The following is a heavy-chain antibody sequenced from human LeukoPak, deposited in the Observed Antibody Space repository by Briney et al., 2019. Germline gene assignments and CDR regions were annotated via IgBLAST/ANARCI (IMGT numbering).Heavy chain of an antibody. J-gene: IGHJ5*02. CDR1: GFTFSSYE. D-gene: IGHD3-9*01. CDR3: ARGQSLTPRLRYFDWAYAANWFDP. CDR2: ISSSGSTI. Sequence: QPGGSLRLSCAASGFTFSSYEMNWVRQAPGKGLEWVSYISSSGSTIYYADSVKGRFTISRDNAKNSLYLQMNGLRAEDTAVYYCARGQSLTPRLRYFDWAYAANWFDPWGQGTLVTVSS. V-gene: IGHV3-48*03.